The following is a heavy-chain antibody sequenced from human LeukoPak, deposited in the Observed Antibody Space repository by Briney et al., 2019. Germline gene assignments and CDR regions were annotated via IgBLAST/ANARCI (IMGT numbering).Heavy chain of an antibody. J-gene: IGHJ4*02. V-gene: IGHV1-69*04. D-gene: IGHD3-3*01. CDR3: ARDGLWSGYYTKRHFDY. CDR2: IIPILGIA. CDR1: GGTFSSYA. Sequence: ASVKVSCKASGGTFSSYAISWVRQAPGQGLEWMGRIIPILGIANYAQKFQGRVTITADKSTSTAYMELSSLRSEDTAVYYCARDGLWSGYYTKRHFDYWGQGTLVTVSS.